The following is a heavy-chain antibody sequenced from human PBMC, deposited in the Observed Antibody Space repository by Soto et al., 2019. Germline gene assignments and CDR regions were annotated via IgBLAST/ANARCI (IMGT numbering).Heavy chain of an antibody. CDR1: SSYY. Sequence: SSYYWGWIRQPPGKGLEWVSYISSSSSSTIYYADSVKGRFTISRDNAKNSLYLQMNSLRDEDTAVYYCARSWFDPLGQGTLLTVSS. J-gene: IGHJ5*02. CDR2: ISSSSSSTI. CDR3: ARSWFDP. V-gene: IGHV3-48*02.